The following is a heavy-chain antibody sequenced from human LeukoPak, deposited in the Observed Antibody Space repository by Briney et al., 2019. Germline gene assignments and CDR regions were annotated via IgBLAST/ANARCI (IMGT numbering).Heavy chain of an antibody. CDR2: IYYSGST. D-gene: IGHD5-18*01. CDR1: GGSISSYY. Sequence: PSETLSLTCTVSGGSISSYYWSWIRQPPGKGLEWIGYIYYSGSTNYNPSLKSRVTISVDTSKNQFSLKLSSVTAADTAVYYCARGSGYSYGSADDYWGQGTLVTVSS. CDR3: ARGSGYSYGSADDY. V-gene: IGHV4-59*08. J-gene: IGHJ4*02.